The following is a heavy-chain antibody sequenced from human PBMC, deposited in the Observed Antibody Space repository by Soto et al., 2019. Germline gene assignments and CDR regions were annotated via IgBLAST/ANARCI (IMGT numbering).Heavy chain of an antibody. D-gene: IGHD1-7*01. CDR2: INHSGST. CDR3: ARVVRSPFSSWNYFGGWFDP. CDR1: GGSFSGYY. Sequence: PSETLSLTCAVYGGSFSGYYWSWIRQPPGKGLEWIGEINHSGSTNYNPSLKSRVTISVDTSKNQFSLKLSSVTAADTAVYYCARVVRSPFSSWNYFGGWFDPWGQGTLVTVSS. V-gene: IGHV4-34*01. J-gene: IGHJ5*02.